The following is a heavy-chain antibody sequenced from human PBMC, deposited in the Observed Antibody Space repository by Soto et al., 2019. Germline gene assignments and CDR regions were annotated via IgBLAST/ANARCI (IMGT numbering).Heavy chain of an antibody. Sequence: GGSLRLSCAASGFTVSRNYMNWVRQAPGKGLEWVSVIYGGGTTDYADSVKGRFTISRDNSVNTLHLQMNSLRAEDTAVYYCASLSNSARYIDFWGQGTLVTVSS. V-gene: IGHV3-66*01. CDR3: ASLSNSARYIDF. J-gene: IGHJ4*02. CDR2: IYGGGTT. CDR1: GFTVSRNY. D-gene: IGHD1-26*01.